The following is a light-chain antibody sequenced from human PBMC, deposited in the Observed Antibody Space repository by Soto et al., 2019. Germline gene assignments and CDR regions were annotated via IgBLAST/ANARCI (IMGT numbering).Light chain of an antibody. CDR1: QSITTY. CDR2: DAS. J-gene: IGKJ3*01. Sequence: EIVLTQSPVTLYFSPGERATLSCRASQSITTYLAWYQQKPGQAPRLLIYDASERATGIPARFSGSGSGTDFTLTISSLEPEDFAVYYCQQRSHWPPFTFGPGTRVDIK. V-gene: IGKV3-11*01. CDR3: QQRSHWPPFT.